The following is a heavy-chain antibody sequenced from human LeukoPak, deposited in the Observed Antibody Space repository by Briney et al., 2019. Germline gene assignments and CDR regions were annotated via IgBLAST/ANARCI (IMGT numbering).Heavy chain of an antibody. D-gene: IGHD6-19*01. CDR2: ISGSGGST. Sequence: GGSLRLSCVASGFTFSSYAMSWVRQAPGKGLEWVSLISGSGGSTYYADSVKGRLTISRDNSKNTLYLQMNSLRAEDTAVYYCSKRSSGGWSDYWGQGTLVTVSS. CDR1: GFTFSSYA. V-gene: IGHV3-23*01. CDR3: SKRSSGGWSDY. J-gene: IGHJ4*02.